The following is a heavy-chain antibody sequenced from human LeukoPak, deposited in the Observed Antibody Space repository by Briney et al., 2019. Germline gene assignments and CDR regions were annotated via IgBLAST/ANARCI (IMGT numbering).Heavy chain of an antibody. CDR3: ARGPRYGESGYDLGPY. Sequence: ASVKVSCKASGYTFTSYYIHWMRQAPGQGLEWVGWINPNSGGSHYARRFQGRVTVTSDTSINTAHMELTSLTTDDTAVYYCARGPRYGESGYDLGPYWGQGTLVTVSS. V-gene: IGHV1-2*02. J-gene: IGHJ4*02. CDR1: GYTFTSYY. CDR2: INPNSGGS. D-gene: IGHD5-12*01.